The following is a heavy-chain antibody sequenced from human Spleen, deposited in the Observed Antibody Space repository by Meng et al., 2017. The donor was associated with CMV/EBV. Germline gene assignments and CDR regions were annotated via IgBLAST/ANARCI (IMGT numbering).Heavy chain of an antibody. J-gene: IGHJ4*01. D-gene: IGHD3/OR15-3a*01. V-gene: IGHV3-20*04. CDR2: INWNGDGI. CDR1: GFVVDDYA. CDR3: ARDTGLEIGLFDF. Sequence: CATSGFVVDDYAMRWVRQVPGKGPECVSGINWNGDGIHYADSVKGRFTISRDNGKKFLYLQMNSLRAEDTALYYCARDTGLEIGLFDFWGQGILVTVSS.